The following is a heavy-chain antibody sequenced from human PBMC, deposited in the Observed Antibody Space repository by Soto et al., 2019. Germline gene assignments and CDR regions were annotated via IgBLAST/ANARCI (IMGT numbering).Heavy chain of an antibody. CDR3: GTVFEK. Sequence: EVQVVESGGGLVQPGGSLRLSCAASGFTYTNCWMHWVRQVPGEGLVWVSRIDNHGDGTSYADFVKGRFTISRANAKNTLYLQMNSLSVEDTAIYYCGTVFEKWGQGTMVTVSS. CDR2: IDNHGDGT. V-gene: IGHV3-74*01. CDR1: GFTYTNCW. J-gene: IGHJ3*02.